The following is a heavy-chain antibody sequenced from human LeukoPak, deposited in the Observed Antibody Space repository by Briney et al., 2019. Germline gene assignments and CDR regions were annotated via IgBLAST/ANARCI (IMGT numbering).Heavy chain of an antibody. CDR2: IYYSGST. J-gene: IGHJ6*03. Sequence: SETLSLTCTVSGGSISSSSYYWGWIRQPPGKGLEWIGSIYYSGSTYYNPSLKSRVTISVDTSKNQFSLKLSSVTAADTAVYYCARDLQGYDLYYYYYYYMDVWGKGTTVTVSS. CDR1: GGSISSSSYY. D-gene: IGHD5-12*01. CDR3: ARDLQGYDLYYYYYYYMDV. V-gene: IGHV4-39*07.